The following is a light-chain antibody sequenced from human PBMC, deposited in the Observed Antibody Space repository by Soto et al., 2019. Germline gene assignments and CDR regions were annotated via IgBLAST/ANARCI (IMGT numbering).Light chain of an antibody. CDR2: SNN. CDR3: AAWDDSLNGWV. Sequence: QSVLTHPPSASGTPGQRGTISCSGSSSNIGSNTVNWYQQLPGTAPKLLIYSNNQRPSGVPDRFSGSKSGTSASLAISGLQSEDDADYYCAAWDDSLNGWVFGGGTKLTVL. CDR1: SSNIGSNT. V-gene: IGLV1-44*01. J-gene: IGLJ3*02.